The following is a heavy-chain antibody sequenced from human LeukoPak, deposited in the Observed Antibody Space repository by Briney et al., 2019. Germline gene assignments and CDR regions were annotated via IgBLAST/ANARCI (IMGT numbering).Heavy chain of an antibody. D-gene: IGHD2-2*01. CDR1: GFTFSSYE. J-gene: IGHJ4*02. V-gene: IGHV3-48*03. CDR3: VRRSSPFDY. CDR2: ISSSGSTI. Sequence: PGGSLRLSFAASGFTFSSYEMNWVRQARGKGLEWVSYISSSGSTIYYADSVKGRFTISRDNAKNSLYLQMNSLRAEDTAVYYCVRRSSPFDYWGQGTLVTVSS.